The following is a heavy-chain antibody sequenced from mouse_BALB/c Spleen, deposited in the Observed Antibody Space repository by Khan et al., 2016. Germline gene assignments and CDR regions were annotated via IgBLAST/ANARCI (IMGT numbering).Heavy chain of an antibody. CDR3: ARGIYYGYYFDY. Sequence: EVELVESGGGLVQPGGSLKLSCAASGFTFSSYGMSWVRQTPDKRLELVATINSNGGSTYYPDSVKGRFPVSRDNAKNTLSLQMSSLKSEDTAMYYCARGIYYGYYFDYWGQGTTLTVSS. J-gene: IGHJ2*01. CDR1: GFTFSSYG. CDR2: INSNGGST. D-gene: IGHD1-2*01. V-gene: IGHV5-6-3*01.